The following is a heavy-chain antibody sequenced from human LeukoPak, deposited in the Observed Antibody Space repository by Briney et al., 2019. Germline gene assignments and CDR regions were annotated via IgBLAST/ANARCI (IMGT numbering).Heavy chain of an antibody. D-gene: IGHD6-13*01. CDR1: GYTFTGYY. V-gene: IGHV1-2*04. CDR2: INPNSGGT. J-gene: IGHJ4*02. CDR3: ARDSLPGIAAAGYFDY. Sequence: ASVKVSCKASGYTFTGYYMHWVRQAPGQGLEWMGWINPNSGGTNYAQKFQGWVTMIRDTSISTAYMELSRLRSDDTAVYYCARDSLPGIAAAGYFDYWGQGTLVTVSS.